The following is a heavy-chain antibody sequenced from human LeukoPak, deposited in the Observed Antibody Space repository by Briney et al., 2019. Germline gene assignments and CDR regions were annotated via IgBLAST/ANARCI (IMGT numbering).Heavy chain of an antibody. CDR1: GLTFNNAW. CDR2: IKSKTGGETT. CDR3: TTDDRHSDDY. V-gene: IGHV3-15*07. Sequence: GGSLRLSCAASGLTFNNAWMIWVRQAPGKGPEWVGRIKSKTGGETTDYAAPVKGRFTISRDDSKSTLYLQMNSLQTEDTAVYYCTTDDRHSDDYWGQGTLVTVSS. J-gene: IGHJ4*02. D-gene: IGHD3-22*01.